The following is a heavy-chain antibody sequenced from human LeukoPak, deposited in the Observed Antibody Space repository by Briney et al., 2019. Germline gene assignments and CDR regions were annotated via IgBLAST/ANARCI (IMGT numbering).Heavy chain of an antibody. CDR2: IYYSGST. CDR1: GGSISSSSYY. CDR3: ARLDSGSYLGRGAFDI. V-gene: IGHV4-39*07. J-gene: IGHJ3*02. D-gene: IGHD1-26*01. Sequence: SETLSLTCTVSGGSISSSSYYWGWIRQPPGKGLEWIGSIYYSGSTYYNPSLKSRVTLSVDTSKNQFSLKLSSVTAADTAVYFCARLDSGSYLGRGAFDIWGQGTMVTVSS.